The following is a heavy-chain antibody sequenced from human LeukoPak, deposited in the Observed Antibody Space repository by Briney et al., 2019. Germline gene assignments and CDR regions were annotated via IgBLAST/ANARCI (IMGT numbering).Heavy chain of an antibody. D-gene: IGHD5-18*01. CDR3: ARGYSYGLTTKYYFDY. CDR1: GGSISSSSYY. CDR2: IYYSGST. Sequence: PSETLSLTCTVSGGSISSSSYYWGWIRQPPGKGLEWIGSIYYSGSTYYNPSLKSRVTISVDTSKNQFSLKLSSVTAADTAVYYCARGYSYGLTTKYYFDYWGQGTLVTVSS. V-gene: IGHV4-39*01. J-gene: IGHJ4*02.